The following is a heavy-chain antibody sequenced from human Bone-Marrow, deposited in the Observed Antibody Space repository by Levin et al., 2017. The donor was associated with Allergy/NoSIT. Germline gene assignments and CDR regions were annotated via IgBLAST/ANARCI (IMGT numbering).Heavy chain of an antibody. V-gene: IGHV4-30-2*01. D-gene: IGHD3-16*01. CDR1: GGSLRSDDHS. CDR2: IYDSGNV. Sequence: SETLSLTCAVSGGSLRSDDHSWSWVRQPPGKGLEWIGYIYDSGNVHYNPSLKTRVTISVDTSKRQFSLRLRSVTAADTAVYYCARQRVMISLGGPLATPNRQVFGIDVWGQGTTVIVAS. J-gene: IGHJ6*02. CDR3: ARQRVMISLGGPLATPNRQVFGIDV.